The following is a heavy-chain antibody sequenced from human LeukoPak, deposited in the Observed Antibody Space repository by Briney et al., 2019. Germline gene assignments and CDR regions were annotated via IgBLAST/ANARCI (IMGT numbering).Heavy chain of an antibody. CDR3: AREPYSYAQG. V-gene: IGHV3-21*01. CDR2: ISSSSSYI. J-gene: IGHJ4*02. Sequence: GGSLRLSCAASGFTFSSYSMNWVRQAPGKGLEWVSSISSSSSYIYYADSVKGRFTISRDNAKNSLYLQMTSLRAEGTAVYYCAREPYSYAQGWGQGTLVTVSS. CDR1: GFTFSSYS. D-gene: IGHD5-18*01.